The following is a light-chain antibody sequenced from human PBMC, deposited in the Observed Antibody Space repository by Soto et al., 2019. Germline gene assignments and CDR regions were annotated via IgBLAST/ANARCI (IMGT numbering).Light chain of an antibody. CDR3: QQLNSYPFT. CDR1: QGISSY. J-gene: IGKJ4*01. V-gene: IGKV1-9*01. CDR2: AAS. Sequence: DIQLTQSPSFLSASVGDRVTITCRASQGISSYLAWYQQKPGKAPKLLIYAASTLQSGVPSRFSGSGSGTEFTLTISSLQPEDFATYYCQQLNSYPFTFGGRTKVEIK.